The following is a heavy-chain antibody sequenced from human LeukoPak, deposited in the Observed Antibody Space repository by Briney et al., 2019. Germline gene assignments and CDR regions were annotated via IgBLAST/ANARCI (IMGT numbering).Heavy chain of an antibody. J-gene: IGHJ3*02. CDR2: SIIDGSST. CDR3: AREDVNIAVAASGAFDI. D-gene: IGHD6-19*01. Sequence: GGSLRLTCAASGFTFSTYWIYCVRQPPGKGLVWVSRSIIDGSSTSYADSVKGRFTISRDNAKNKLYLQMNSLRAEDTAVYYCAREDVNIAVAASGAFDIWGQGTMVTVSS. CDR1: GFTFSTYW. V-gene: IGHV3-74*01.